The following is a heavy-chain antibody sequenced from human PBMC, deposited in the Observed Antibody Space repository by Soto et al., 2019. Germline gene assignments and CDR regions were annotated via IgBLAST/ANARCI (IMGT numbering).Heavy chain of an antibody. CDR3: EKGSIEYSASVDN. CDR2: ISARGGSL. J-gene: IGHJ4*02. D-gene: IGHD5-12*01. Sequence: EVQLLESGGGLVQPGGSLRLSCAASGFSFSSYAMVWVRQAPGKGLEWVSVISARGGSLYFADSVKGRFTISRDNSKNVLSLELNSLRAEDTATYFCEKGSIEYSASVDNWGQGTLVVVPS. V-gene: IGHV3-23*01. CDR1: GFSFSSYA.